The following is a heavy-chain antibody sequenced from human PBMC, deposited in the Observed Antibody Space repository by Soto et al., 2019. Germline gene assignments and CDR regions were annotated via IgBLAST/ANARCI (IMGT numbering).Heavy chain of an antibody. Sequence: SETLSLTCAVSGDSVTSNVWWSWVRQPPGKGLEWIGEDYHNGLTDYTPSLKCRVTMSVDTSKNEFSLKLTSLTAADAAIYYCARDAAVPGESDRFDYWGQGTLVTVSS. CDR3: ARDAAVPGESDRFDY. CDR1: GDSVTSNVW. CDR2: DYHNGLT. D-gene: IGHD6-19*01. J-gene: IGHJ4*02. V-gene: IGHV4-4*02.